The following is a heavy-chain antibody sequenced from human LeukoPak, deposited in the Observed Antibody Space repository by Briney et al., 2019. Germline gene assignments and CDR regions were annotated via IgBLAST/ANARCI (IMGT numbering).Heavy chain of an antibody. CDR3: ARSGYNWNDVIYFDY. CDR1: GFTFSSYS. J-gene: IGHJ4*02. V-gene: IGHV3-21*01. Sequence: GGSLRLSCAASGFTFSSYSMNWVRQAPGKGLEWVSSISSSSSCIYYADSVKGRFTISRDNAKNSLYLQMNSLRAEDTAVYYCARSGYNWNDVIYFDYWGQGTLVTVSS. CDR2: ISSSSSCI. D-gene: IGHD1-1*01.